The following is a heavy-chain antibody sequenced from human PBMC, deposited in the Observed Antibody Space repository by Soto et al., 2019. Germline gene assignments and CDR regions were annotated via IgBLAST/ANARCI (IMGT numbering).Heavy chain of an antibody. CDR1: GFIFSSYG. V-gene: IGHV3-30*18. CDR3: AKEVLCDGGSCSWSEGFDY. Sequence: QVQLVESGGGVVQPGRSLRLSCAASGFIFSSYGMHWVRQAPGKGLVWVAVISYEGSHTYNADSVKGRFTITRDNSKNTLYLHMNSLLPEDTAVYYGAKEVLCDGGSCSWSEGFDYWGQGTLLTVSS. CDR2: ISYEGSHT. D-gene: IGHD2-15*01. J-gene: IGHJ4*02.